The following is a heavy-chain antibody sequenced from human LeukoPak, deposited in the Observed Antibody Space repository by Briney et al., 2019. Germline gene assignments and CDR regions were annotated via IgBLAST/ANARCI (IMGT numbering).Heavy chain of an antibody. CDR1: GFTFSTYA. CDR2: ISYDGSNK. D-gene: IGHD3-10*01. CDR3: ARTTTPHDYGSGSYALGY. Sequence: TGGSLRLSCAASGFTFSTYAMHWVRQGPGKGLEWVAVISYDGSNKFYADSVKGRFTISRDNSKNTLYLQMSSLSAAETAVYYCARTTTPHDYGSGSYALGYWGQGALVTVPS. J-gene: IGHJ4*02. V-gene: IGHV3-30-3*01.